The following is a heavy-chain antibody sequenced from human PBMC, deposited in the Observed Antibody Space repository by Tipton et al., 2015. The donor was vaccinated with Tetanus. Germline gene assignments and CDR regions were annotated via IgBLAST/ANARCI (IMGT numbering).Heavy chain of an antibody. CDR3: ARGVWFGPGPKYYFDY. J-gene: IGHJ4*02. V-gene: IGHV4-59*12. D-gene: IGHD3-10*01. CDR2: FYSSENS. Sequence: GLVKPSETLSLTCTVSGGSISAYYWTWIRQPPGKGLEWIGNFYSSENSKYNPSLKSRVTMSVDTSKNQFSLNLSSVTAADTAVYYCARGVWFGPGPKYYFDYWGQGTLVTVSS. CDR1: GGSISAYY.